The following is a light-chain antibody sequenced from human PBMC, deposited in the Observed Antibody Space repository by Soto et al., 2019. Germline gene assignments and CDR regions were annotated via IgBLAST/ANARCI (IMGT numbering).Light chain of an antibody. CDR3: HQCNDGPYT. Sequence: IWMTQSPSPLSASVGDRVTITCRASQTISSWLAWYQQKPGKAPKLLIYKASTLKSGVPSRFSGSGSGTEFTLTISSLQSEDFAVYYCHQCNDGPYTFGQGTKVDI. CDR1: QTISSW. CDR2: KAS. V-gene: IGKV1-5*03. J-gene: IGKJ2*01.